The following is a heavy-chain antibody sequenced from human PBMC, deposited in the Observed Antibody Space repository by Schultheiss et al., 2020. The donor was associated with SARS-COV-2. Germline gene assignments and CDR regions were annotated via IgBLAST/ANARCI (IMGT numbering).Heavy chain of an antibody. CDR1: GFTFSNYG. V-gene: IGHV3-33*01. D-gene: IGHD6-19*01. CDR3: ARDVDSSAWNGMDV. J-gene: IGHJ6*02. Sequence: GGSLRLSCAASGFTFSNYGMNWVRQAPGKGLEWVAVIWYDGSNKYYADSVKGRFTISRDNSKNTLYLQMNSLRADDTAVYYCARDVDSSAWNGMDVWGQGTTVTVSS. CDR2: IWYDGSNK.